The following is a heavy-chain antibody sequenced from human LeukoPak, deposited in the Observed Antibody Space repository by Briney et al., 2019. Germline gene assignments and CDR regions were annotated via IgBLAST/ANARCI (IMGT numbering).Heavy chain of an antibody. CDR3: ARDIAYFQH. CDR2: IYYSGST. J-gene: IGHJ1*01. CDR1: GGSISSYY. D-gene: IGHD3-16*02. Sequence: SETLSLTCAVSGGSISSYYWSWIRQPPGKGLEWIGYIYYSGSTNYNPSLKSRVTISVDTSKNQFSLKLSSVTAADTAVYYCARDIAYFQHWGQGTLATVSS. V-gene: IGHV4-59*01.